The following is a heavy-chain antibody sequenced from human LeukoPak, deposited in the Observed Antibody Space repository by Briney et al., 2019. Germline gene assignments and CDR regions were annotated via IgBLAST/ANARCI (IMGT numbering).Heavy chain of an antibody. CDR2: ISYDGSNK. J-gene: IGHJ5*02. CDR3: ARGGTPYYDILTGYSGFDP. D-gene: IGHD3-9*01. V-gene: IGHV3-30*04. Sequence: GRSLRLSCAASGFTFSSYAMHWVRQAPGKGLEWVAVISYDGSNKYYADSVKGRFTISRDNSKNTLYLQMNSLRAEDTAVYYCARGGTPYYDILTGYSGFDPWGQGTLVTVSS. CDR1: GFTFSSYA.